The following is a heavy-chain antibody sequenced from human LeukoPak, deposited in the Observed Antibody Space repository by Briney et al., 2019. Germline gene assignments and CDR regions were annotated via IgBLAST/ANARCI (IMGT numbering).Heavy chain of an antibody. Sequence: ASVKVSCKASGYTFTSYYMHWVRQAPGQGLEWMGIINPSGGSTSYDQKFHARVTMTSATYPRTVYMELSSPRSEDTAVSYCARDAGWTDYWGQGTLVTVSS. CDR3: ARDAGWTDY. CDR1: GYTFTSYY. V-gene: IGHV1-46*01. CDR2: INPSGGST. D-gene: IGHD3/OR15-3a*01. J-gene: IGHJ4*02.